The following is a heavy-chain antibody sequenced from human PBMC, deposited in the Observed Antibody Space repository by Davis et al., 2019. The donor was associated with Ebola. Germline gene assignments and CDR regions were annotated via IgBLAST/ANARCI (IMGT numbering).Heavy chain of an antibody. CDR3: ARHDGIHLWFEDD. CDR2: IYHRGSS. J-gene: IGHJ4*02. Sequence: MPSETLSLTCTVSAYSISSGYHWAWIRQPPGKGLEWIASIYHRGSSYYNLSLKSRVAISMDTPRNQFSLMLSSVTATDTAIYYCARHDGIHLWFEDDWGQGTLVTVSS. V-gene: IGHV4-38-2*02. D-gene: IGHD5-18*01. CDR1: AYSISSGYH.